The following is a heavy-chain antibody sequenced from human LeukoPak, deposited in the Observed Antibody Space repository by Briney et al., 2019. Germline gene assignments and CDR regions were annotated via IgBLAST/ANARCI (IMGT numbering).Heavy chain of an antibody. CDR3: ARDLVTMVRGASDAFDI. J-gene: IGHJ3*02. V-gene: IGHV3-11*01. D-gene: IGHD3-10*01. CDR1: GFTFSDYY. CDR2: ISSSSSTI. Sequence: GGSLRLSCAASGFTFSDYYMSWIRQAPGKGLEWVSYISSSSSTIYYADSVKGRFTISRDNAKNSLYLQMNSLRAEDTAVYYCARDLVTMVRGASDAFDIWGQGTMVTVSS.